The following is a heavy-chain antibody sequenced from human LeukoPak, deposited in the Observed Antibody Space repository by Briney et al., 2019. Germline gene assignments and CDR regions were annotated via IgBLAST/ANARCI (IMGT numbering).Heavy chain of an antibody. D-gene: IGHD5-18*01. CDR1: GFTFSSYA. CDR2: ITASGGNT. CDR3: AKGNGYSYGRYYFDY. Sequence: GGSLRLSCAASGFTFSSYAMGWVRQAPGKGLEWVSAITASGGNTYYADSVKGRFTISRDNSKNTLYLQVNSLRAEATALYYCAKGNGYSYGRYYFDYWGQGTLVTVSS. J-gene: IGHJ4*02. V-gene: IGHV3-23*01.